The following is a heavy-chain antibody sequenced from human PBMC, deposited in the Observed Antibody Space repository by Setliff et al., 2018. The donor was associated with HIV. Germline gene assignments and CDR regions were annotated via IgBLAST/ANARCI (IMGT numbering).Heavy chain of an antibody. J-gene: IGHJ5*02. Sequence: SETLSLTCTVSGGSISSNPSFWGWIRQSPGKRLEWIGSVSQSGSTYYNPSLKSRITISVDRSKNLFSLKLISVTAADQGVYYCARVPVAGANWFDPWGLGTLVTVSS. CDR3: ARVPVAGANWFDP. V-gene: IGHV4-39*01. CDR2: VSQSGST. CDR1: GGSISSNPSF. D-gene: IGHD2-21*01.